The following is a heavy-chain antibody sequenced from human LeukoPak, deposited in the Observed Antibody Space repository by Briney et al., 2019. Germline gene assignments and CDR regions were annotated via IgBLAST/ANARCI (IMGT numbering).Heavy chain of an antibody. CDR2: ISAYNGNT. Sequence: ASVKVSCKASGYTFTSYGISWVRQAPGQGLEWMGWISAYNGNTNYAQKLQGRVTMTTDTSPSTAYMELRSLRSDDTAVYYCARGYDRSGYYHLDYWGQGTLVTVSS. CDR3: ARGYDRSGYYHLDY. D-gene: IGHD3-22*01. J-gene: IGHJ4*02. V-gene: IGHV1-18*01. CDR1: GYTFTSYG.